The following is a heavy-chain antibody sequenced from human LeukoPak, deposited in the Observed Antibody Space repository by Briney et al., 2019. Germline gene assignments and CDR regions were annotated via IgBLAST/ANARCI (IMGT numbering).Heavy chain of an antibody. Sequence: PSETLSLTCTVSGGSISSYYWSWIRQPPGEGLEWIGYIYYSGSTNYNPSLKSRVTISVDTSKNQFSLKLSSVTAADTAVYYCAAYDFWNGYYRFDYWGQGTLVTVSS. CDR1: GGSISSYY. V-gene: IGHV4-59*08. CDR3: AAYDFWNGYYRFDY. J-gene: IGHJ4*02. D-gene: IGHD3-3*01. CDR2: IYYSGST.